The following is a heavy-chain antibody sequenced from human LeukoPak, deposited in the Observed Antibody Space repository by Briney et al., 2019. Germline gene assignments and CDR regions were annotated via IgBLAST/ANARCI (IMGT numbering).Heavy chain of an antibody. D-gene: IGHD5-18*01. V-gene: IGHV4-39*07. CDR3: ARDPPFGYGDS. Sequence: SETLSLTCTVSGGSLSSRSHYWGWIRQPPGQGLEWIGSLSNSGNTYYNPSLKSRVTISVDTSKNQFSLKLSSVTAADTAVYYCARDPPFGYGDSWGQGTLVTVSS. CDR2: LSNSGNT. J-gene: IGHJ4*02. CDR1: GGSLSSRSHY.